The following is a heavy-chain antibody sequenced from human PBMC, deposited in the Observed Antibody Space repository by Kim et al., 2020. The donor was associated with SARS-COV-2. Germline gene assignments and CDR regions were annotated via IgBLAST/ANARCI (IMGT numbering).Heavy chain of an antibody. Sequence: SETLSLTCTVSGGSISSSSYYWGWIHQPPGKGLEWIGTIYYSGSTYYNPSLKSRVTISVDTSKNQFSLKLSSVTAADTAVYYCARQKAASITIFGVVMMGYYFDYWGQGTLVTVSS. CDR1: GGSISSSSYY. CDR2: IYYSGST. J-gene: IGHJ4*02. CDR3: ARQKAASITIFGVVMMGYYFDY. D-gene: IGHD3-3*01. V-gene: IGHV4-39*01.